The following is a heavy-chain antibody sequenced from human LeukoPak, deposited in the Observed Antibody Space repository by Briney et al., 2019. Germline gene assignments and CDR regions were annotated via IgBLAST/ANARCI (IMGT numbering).Heavy chain of an antibody. J-gene: IGHJ4*02. CDR2: IYHSGRT. V-gene: IGHV4-38-2*02. CDR3: ARRPLVGGIDS. CDR1: GYSISSGYY. D-gene: IGHD1-26*01. Sequence: SETLSLTCTVSGYSISSGYYWGWIRQPPGKGLEWIGSIYHSGRTFYNPSLKSRVTISVDTSKNQFSLRLSAVTAADTAVYYCARRPLVGGIDSWGQGALVTVSS.